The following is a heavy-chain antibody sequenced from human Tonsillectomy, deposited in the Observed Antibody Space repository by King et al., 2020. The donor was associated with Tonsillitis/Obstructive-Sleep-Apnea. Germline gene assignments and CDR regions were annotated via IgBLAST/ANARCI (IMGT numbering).Heavy chain of an antibody. Sequence: EGQLVQSGAEVKKPGESLKISCKGSGYSFTSYWIGWVRQMPGKGLEWMGIIYPGDSDTRYSPSFQGQVTISADKSISTAYPQWSSLKASDTAMYYCASTGNYHDGSAYYWLGYFDLWGRGTLVSVSS. CDR3: ASTGNYHDGSAYYWLGYFDL. V-gene: IGHV5-51*03. D-gene: IGHD3-22*01. CDR2: IYPGDSDT. J-gene: IGHJ2*01. CDR1: GYSFTSYW.